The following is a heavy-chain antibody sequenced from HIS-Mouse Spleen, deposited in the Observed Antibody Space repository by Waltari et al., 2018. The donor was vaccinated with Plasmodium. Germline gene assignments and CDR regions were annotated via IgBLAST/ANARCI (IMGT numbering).Heavy chain of an antibody. V-gene: IGHV4-59*01. D-gene: IGHD6-6*01. CDR1: GGSISSYY. CDR3: ARGGYSSSSYYFDY. J-gene: IGHJ4*02. CDR2: IYYSGRT. Sequence: QVQLQESGPGLVKPSETLSLTCTVSGGSISSYYWSWLRRPPGKGLEWIAYIYYSGRTNSHPSFESRVTRSVDTAKNQFSLRRSSVTAADTAVFYCARGGYSSSSYYFDYWGQGTLVTVSS.